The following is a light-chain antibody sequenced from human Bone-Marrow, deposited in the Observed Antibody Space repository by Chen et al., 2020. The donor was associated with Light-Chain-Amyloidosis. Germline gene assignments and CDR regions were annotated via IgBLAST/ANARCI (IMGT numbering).Light chain of an antibody. CDR1: QSVLHSSNNKNY. CDR3: QQYYSNPKT. CDR2: WAS. J-gene: IGKJ1*01. V-gene: IGKV4-1*01. Sequence: DIVMTQSPDSLAVSLGERAPINCKSSQSVLHSSNNKNYLAWYQQKPGQPPKLLIYWASTRESGVPDRFSGSGSGTDFTLTISSLQAEDVAVYYCQQYYSNPKTFGQGTKVEIK.